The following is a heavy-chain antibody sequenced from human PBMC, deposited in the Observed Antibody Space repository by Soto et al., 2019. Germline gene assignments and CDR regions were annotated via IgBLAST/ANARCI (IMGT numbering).Heavy chain of an antibody. V-gene: IGHV3-30*04. J-gene: IGHJ4*02. Sequence: QVHLVESGGGVVQSGRSLRLSCAASGFTFSSYTMNWVRLLPGRGLEWVAVISYDGRHDYYSDSVEGRFTISRDNVKNLLYLQMNSLRPEDTAVYYCATNVAVVTPADNLFDSWGQGALVTVSS. D-gene: IGHD2-15*01. CDR3: ATNVAVVTPADNLFDS. CDR1: GFTFSSYT. CDR2: ISYDGRHD.